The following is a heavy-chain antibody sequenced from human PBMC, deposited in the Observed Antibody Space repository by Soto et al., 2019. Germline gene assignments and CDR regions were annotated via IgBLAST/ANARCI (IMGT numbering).Heavy chain of an antibody. CDR2: IWYDGSNK. CDR3: ARERITFGEFPPPPFDL. Sequence: QVQLVESGGGVVQPGRSLRLSCAASGFTFSSYGMHWVRQAPGKGLEWVAVIWYDGSNKYYADSVKGRFTISRGNSKNALGLQMDDLRAKGRAGYLFARERITFGEFPPPPFDLWGQGTMVTVSS. D-gene: IGHD3-16*01. V-gene: IGHV3-33*01. CDR1: GFTFSSYG. J-gene: IGHJ3*01.